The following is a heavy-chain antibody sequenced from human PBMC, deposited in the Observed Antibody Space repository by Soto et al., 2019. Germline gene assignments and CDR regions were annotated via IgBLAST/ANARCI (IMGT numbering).Heavy chain of an antibody. J-gene: IGHJ3*02. CDR2: ISDGGDLT. CDR1: GFAFTGHP. V-gene: IGHV3-23*01. Sequence: SGGSLRLSCAASGFAFTGHPMSWVRQAPEKGLEWVAGISDGGDLTYNADSVKGRFTISRDNSRNTLYLQMNSLRAEDTAVYYCARRVIGSSRAFDIWGQGTMVTVSS. CDR3: ARRVIGSSRAFDI. D-gene: IGHD3-10*01.